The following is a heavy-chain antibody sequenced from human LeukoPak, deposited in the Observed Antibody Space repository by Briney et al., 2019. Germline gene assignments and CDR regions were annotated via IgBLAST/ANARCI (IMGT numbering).Heavy chain of an antibody. CDR2: IFYSGGT. D-gene: IGHD1-26*01. Sequence: SETLSLTCTVSGGSISPYYWSWIRQPPGTGLEWIGNIFYSGGTNYNPSLKSRVTISVDTSKNQFSLKLSSVTAADTAVYYCASSGSYSRARNFDYWGQGTLVTVSS. J-gene: IGHJ4*02. V-gene: IGHV4-59*08. CDR3: ASSGSYSRARNFDY. CDR1: GGSISPYY.